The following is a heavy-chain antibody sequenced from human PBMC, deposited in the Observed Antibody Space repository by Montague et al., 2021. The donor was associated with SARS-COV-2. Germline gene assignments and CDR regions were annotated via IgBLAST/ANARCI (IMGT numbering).Heavy chain of an antibody. J-gene: IGHJ6*02. CDR3: ARGGYYDNTGYYSDYYYNMDV. CDR2: IFHSGRT. Sequence: SETLSPTPTVSGGSIDSFYWSWIRRPPGKGLEWIGCIFHSGRTYYNPSLKSRVSMSVDTSKNQVSLRLSSLTAADTAVYYCARGGYYDNTGYYSDYYYNMDVWGQGTTVTVSS. D-gene: IGHD3-22*01. V-gene: IGHV4-59*01. CDR1: GGSIDSFY.